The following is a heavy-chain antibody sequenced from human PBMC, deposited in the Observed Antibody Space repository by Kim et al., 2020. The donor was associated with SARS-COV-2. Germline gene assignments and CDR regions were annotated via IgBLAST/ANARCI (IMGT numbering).Heavy chain of an antibody. CDR1: GGSFSGYY. D-gene: IGHD3-3*01. V-gene: IGHV4-34*01. J-gene: IGHJ5*02. CDR3: ARVSARKGDFWSGYSNWFDP. CDR2: INHSGST. Sequence: SETLSLTCAVYGGSFSGYYWSWIRQPPGKGLEWIGEINHSGSTNYNPSLKSRVTISVDTSKNQFSLKLSSVTAADTAVYYCARVSARKGDFWSGYSNWFDPWGQGTLVTVSS.